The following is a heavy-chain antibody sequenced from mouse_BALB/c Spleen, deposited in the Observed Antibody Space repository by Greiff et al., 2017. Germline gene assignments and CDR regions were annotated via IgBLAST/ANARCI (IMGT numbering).Heavy chain of an antibody. D-gene: IGHD1-1*01. CDR1: GFNIKDTY. Sequence: VQLQQSGAELVKPGASVKLSCTASGFNIKDTYMHWVKQRPEQGLEWIGRIEPANGNTKYDPKFQGKATITADTSSNTAYLQLSSLTSEDTAVYYCARWDGSSPFDYWGQGTTLTVSS. V-gene: IGHV14-3*02. CDR3: ARWDGSSPFDY. J-gene: IGHJ2*01. CDR2: IEPANGNT.